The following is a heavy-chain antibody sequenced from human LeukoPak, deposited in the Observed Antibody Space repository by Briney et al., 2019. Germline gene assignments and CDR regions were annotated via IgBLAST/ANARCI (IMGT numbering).Heavy chain of an antibody. Sequence: GGSLRLSCAASGFTFSSYSMSWVRQAPGKGLEWVSYISSSSSTIYYADSVKGRFTISRDNAKNSLYLQMNSLRDEDTAVYYCARRYGIAGLTYFNYYGMDVWGQGTTVTVS. D-gene: IGHD1-1*01. J-gene: IGHJ6*02. CDR3: ARRYGIAGLTYFNYYGMDV. CDR1: GFTFSSYS. V-gene: IGHV3-48*02. CDR2: ISSSSSTI.